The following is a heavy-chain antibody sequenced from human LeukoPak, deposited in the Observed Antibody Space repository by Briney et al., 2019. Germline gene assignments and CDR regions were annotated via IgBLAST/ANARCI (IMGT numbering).Heavy chain of an antibody. CDR1: GFTFSSYG. CDR2: ISYDGSNK. D-gene: IGHD3-10*01. J-gene: IGHJ4*02. Sequence: GGSLRLSCAASGFTFSSYGMHWVRQAPGKGLEWVAVISYDGSNKYYADSVKGRFTISRDNSKNTLYPQMNSLRAEDTAVYYCAKPPTMVRGVIPLFDYWGQGTLVTVSS. V-gene: IGHV3-30*18. CDR3: AKPPTMVRGVIPLFDY.